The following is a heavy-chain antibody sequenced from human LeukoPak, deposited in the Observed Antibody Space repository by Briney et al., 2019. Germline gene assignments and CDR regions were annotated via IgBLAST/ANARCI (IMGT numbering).Heavy chain of an antibody. D-gene: IGHD4-17*01. V-gene: IGHV3-20*04. J-gene: IGHJ4*02. Sequence: GGSLRLSCTASGLTFDDYGMSWVRQAPGKGLEWVSSINWNGDNTVYADSVKGRFTISRDNAKNSLFLQMNSPRAEDTAVYYCAKLLNDYGDYYFDYWGQGTLVTVSS. CDR1: GLTFDDYG. CDR2: INWNGDNT. CDR3: AKLLNDYGDYYFDY.